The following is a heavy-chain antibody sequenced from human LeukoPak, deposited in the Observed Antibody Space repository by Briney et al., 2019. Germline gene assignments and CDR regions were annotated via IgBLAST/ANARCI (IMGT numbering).Heavy chain of an antibody. J-gene: IGHJ4*02. CDR2: INPNSGGT. Sequence: GASAKVSCKASGYTFTGYYIHWVRQAPGQGLEWMGRINPNSGGTDYAQKFQGRVTMTRDTSINTAYMELSRLRSDDTAVYYCARDRAMDYWGQGTLVTVSS. CDR3: ARDRAMDY. CDR1: GYTFTGYY. V-gene: IGHV1-2*06.